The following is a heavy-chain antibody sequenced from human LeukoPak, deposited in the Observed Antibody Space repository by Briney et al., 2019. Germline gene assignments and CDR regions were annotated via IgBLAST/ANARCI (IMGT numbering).Heavy chain of an antibody. J-gene: IGHJ4*02. CDR2: INHSGST. D-gene: IGHD3-22*01. Sequence: SETLSLTCAVYGGSFSGYYWSWIRQPPGKGLEWIGEINHSGSTNYNPSLESRVTISVDTSKNQFSLKLSSVTAADTAVYYCARLESEYYYDSSGFDYWGQGTLVTVSS. V-gene: IGHV4-34*01. CDR1: GGSFSGYY. CDR3: ARLESEYYYDSSGFDY.